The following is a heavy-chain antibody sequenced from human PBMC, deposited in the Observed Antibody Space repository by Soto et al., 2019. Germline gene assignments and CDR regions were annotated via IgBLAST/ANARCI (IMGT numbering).Heavy chain of an antibody. V-gene: IGHV3-9*01. CDR3: VIASTYSNSQGWFDP. CDR2: ISWNSGNI. J-gene: IGHJ5*02. CDR1: GFSFDGYA. Sequence: EVQLVESGGGLVQPGRSLRLSCAASGFSFDGYAMNWVRQPPGKRLEWVSGISWNSGNIDYAYSVNGRFTISRDNAKNTLYLQMNSLRPDDTALYYCVIASTYSNSQGWFDPWGQGTMVTVSS. D-gene: IGHD6-6*01.